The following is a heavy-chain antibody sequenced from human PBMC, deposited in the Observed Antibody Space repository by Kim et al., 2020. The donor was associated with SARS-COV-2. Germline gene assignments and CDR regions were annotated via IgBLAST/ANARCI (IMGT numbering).Heavy chain of an antibody. CDR1: GYTFTSYG. CDR2: ISAYNGNT. Sequence: ASVKVSCKASGYTFTSYGISWVRQAPGQGLEWMGWISAYNGNTNYAQKLQGRVTMTTDTSTRTAYMELKSLRSDDTAVYYCARARTYYYDSSGYYLDYWGQGTLVTVSS. D-gene: IGHD3-22*01. J-gene: IGHJ4*02. V-gene: IGHV1-18*01. CDR3: ARARTYYYDSSGYYLDY.